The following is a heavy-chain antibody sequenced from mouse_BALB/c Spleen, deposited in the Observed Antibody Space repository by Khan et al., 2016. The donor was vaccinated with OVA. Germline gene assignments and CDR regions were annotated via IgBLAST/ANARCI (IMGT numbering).Heavy chain of an antibody. CDR3: VAGHWYFDV. Sequence: EVQLVESGGGLVQPKGSLKLSCAASGFTFNTYAMNWVRQAPGKGLEWVARIRSKSNNYATYYADSVKDRFTISRDDSQSMLYLQMNNLKTEDTAMYYCVAGHWYFDVWGAGTTVTVSS. J-gene: IGHJ1*01. CDR2: IRSKSNNYAT. CDR1: GFTFNTYA. V-gene: IGHV10-1*02.